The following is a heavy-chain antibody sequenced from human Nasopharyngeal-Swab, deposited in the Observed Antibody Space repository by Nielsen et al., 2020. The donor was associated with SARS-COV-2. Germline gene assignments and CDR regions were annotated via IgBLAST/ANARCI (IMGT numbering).Heavy chain of an antibody. CDR3: ARVGARFLESFGAFDI. D-gene: IGHD3-3*01. J-gene: IGHJ3*02. CDR2: ISVYTGNA. V-gene: IGHV1-18*01. Sequence: WVRQAPGQGLEWMGWISVYTGNANYAPKFQGRATMTTDTSTSTAYMELRSLRSDDTAVYYCARVGARFLESFGAFDIWGQGTMVTVSS.